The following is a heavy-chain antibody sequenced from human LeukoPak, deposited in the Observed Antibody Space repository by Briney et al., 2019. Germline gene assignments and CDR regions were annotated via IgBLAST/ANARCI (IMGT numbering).Heavy chain of an antibody. CDR2: IRYDGSNK. J-gene: IGHJ4*02. D-gene: IGHD3-10*01. Sequence: PGGSLRLSCAASGFTFSSYGMHWVRQAPGKGLEWVAFIRYDGSNKYYADSVKGRFTISRDNSKNTLYLQMNSLRAEDTAVYYCAKGNVLLWFGEFDYWGQGTLVTVSS. CDR3: AKGNVLLWFGEFDY. CDR1: GFTFSSYG. V-gene: IGHV3-30*02.